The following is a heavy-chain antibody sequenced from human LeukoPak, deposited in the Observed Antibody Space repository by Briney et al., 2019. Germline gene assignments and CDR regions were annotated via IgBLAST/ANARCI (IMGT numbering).Heavy chain of an antibody. CDR3: ARENGSGFLLSHYYYYMDV. J-gene: IGHJ6*03. CDR2: ISAYNGNT. D-gene: IGHD5-12*01. V-gene: IGHV1-18*01. CDR1: GYTFTSYG. Sequence: ASVKVSCKASGYTFTSYGISWVRQAPGQGLEWMGWISAYNGNTNYAQKLQGRVTMTTDTSTSTAYMELRSLRSDDTAVYYCARENGSGFLLSHYYYYMDVWGKGTTVTVSS.